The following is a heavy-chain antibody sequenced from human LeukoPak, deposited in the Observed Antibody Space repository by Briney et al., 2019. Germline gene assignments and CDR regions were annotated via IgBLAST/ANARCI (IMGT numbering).Heavy chain of an antibody. D-gene: IGHD3-10*01. J-gene: IGHJ3*02. CDR3: ARLSSYYGSARWGAFDI. CDR2: IYYSGST. CDR1: GGSISSSSYY. V-gene: IGHV4-39*01. Sequence: SETLSLTCTVSGGSISSSSYYWGWIRQPPGKGLEWIGSIYYSGSTYYNPSLKSRVTISVDTSKNQFSLKLSSVTAADAAVYYCARLSSYYGSARWGAFDIWGQGTMVTVSS.